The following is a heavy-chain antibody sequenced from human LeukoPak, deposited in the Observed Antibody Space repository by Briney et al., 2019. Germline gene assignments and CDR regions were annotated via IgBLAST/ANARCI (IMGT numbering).Heavy chain of an antibody. CDR1: GFTFSNYA. CDR3: AKEGGPDLVYFGEFLGGEDL. CDR2: ISGGDGA. V-gene: IGHV3-23*01. Sequence: TGGSLRLSCVASGFTFSNYAMSWVRQAPGKGLEWVSGISGGDGAYYADSVKGRFTVPRDHSKNTLHLQMKNLRAEDTAIYYCAKEGGPDLVYFGEFLGGEDLWGKGTTVTVSS. J-gene: IGHJ6*04. D-gene: IGHD3-10*01.